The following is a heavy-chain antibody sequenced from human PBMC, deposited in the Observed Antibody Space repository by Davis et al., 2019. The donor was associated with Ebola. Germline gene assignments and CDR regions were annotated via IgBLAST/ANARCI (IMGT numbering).Heavy chain of an antibody. J-gene: IGHJ6*02. Sequence: ASVKVSCKASGYTFTTYDITWVRQATGQGLEWMGWMNPKNGNTGYAQKFQGRVTMTRDTSTSTVYMELSSLRSDDTAVYYCARRNWNWNYYGMDVWGQGTTVTVSS. V-gene: IGHV1-8*01. CDR2: MNPKNGNT. CDR1: GYTFTTYD. D-gene: IGHD1-7*01. CDR3: ARRNWNWNYYGMDV.